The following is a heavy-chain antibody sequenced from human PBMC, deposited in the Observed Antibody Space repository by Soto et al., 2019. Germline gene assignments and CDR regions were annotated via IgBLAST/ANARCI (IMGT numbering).Heavy chain of an antibody. Sequence: ASETLSLTCTVSGGSISSGGYYWSWIRQHPGKGLEWIGYIYYSGSTYYNPSLKSRVTISVDTSKNQFSLKLSSVTAADTAVYYCASTNGVSYDFDYWGQGTLVTVSS. D-gene: IGHD2-8*01. CDR3: ASTNGVSYDFDY. V-gene: IGHV4-31*03. CDR1: GGSISSGGYY. CDR2: IYYSGST. J-gene: IGHJ4*02.